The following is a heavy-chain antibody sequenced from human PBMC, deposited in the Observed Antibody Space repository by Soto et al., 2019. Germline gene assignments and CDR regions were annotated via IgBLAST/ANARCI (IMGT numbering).Heavy chain of an antibody. CDR2: MSSDGTTK. CDR1: GFIFSNYV. J-gene: IGHJ4*02. Sequence: QVQLVESGGGVVQPGRSLRLSCAASGFIFSNYVMYWVRQAPGKGLEWVAFMSSDGTTKYSADSVKGRFTISRDNSKNTLYLQMNSLRPEDTAVYYCAREVLWSRYFDYWGQGTLVTVSS. V-gene: IGHV3-30-3*01. D-gene: IGHD3-10*01. CDR3: AREVLWSRYFDY.